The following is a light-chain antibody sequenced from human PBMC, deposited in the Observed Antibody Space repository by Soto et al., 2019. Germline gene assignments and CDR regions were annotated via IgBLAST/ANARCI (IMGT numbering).Light chain of an antibody. V-gene: IGKV3-20*01. CDR1: QSVSSSY. CDR2: GAS. CDR3: QQTYSTPLT. Sequence: IVFTKSPCTLSFSPGERATLSCRASQSVSSSYLAWYQQKPGQAPRLLISGASSRATGIPDRFSGSGSGTDFTLTISSLQPEDFATYYCQQTYSTPLTFGGGTKV. J-gene: IGKJ4*01.